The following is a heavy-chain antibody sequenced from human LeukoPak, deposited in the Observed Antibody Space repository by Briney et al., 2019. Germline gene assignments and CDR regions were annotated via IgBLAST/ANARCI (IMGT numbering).Heavy chain of an antibody. J-gene: IGHJ5*02. V-gene: IGHV4-39*07. D-gene: IGHD3-10*01. Sequence: SETLSLTCTVSGGSITNSSYYWGWIRQPPGKGLEWIGSIYYSGTTYYNPSLKSRVTISLDTSKNQFSLMLNSVTAADTAVYYCAREPLVRGVKAWFDPWGQGSLVTVSS. CDR2: IYYSGTT. CDR1: GGSITNSSYY. CDR3: AREPLVRGVKAWFDP.